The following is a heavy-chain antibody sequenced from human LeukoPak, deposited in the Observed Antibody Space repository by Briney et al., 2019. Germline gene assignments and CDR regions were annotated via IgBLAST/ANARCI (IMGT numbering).Heavy chain of an antibody. CDR3: ARIGNYYDSSGYYWRRIDY. J-gene: IGHJ4*02. Sequence: ASVKVSCKASGYTFTGYYMHWVRQAPGQGLEWMGWINPNSGGTNYAQKFQGRVTMTRGTSISTAYMELSRLRSDDTAVYYCARIGNYYDSSGYYWRRIDYWGQGTLVTVSS. D-gene: IGHD3-22*01. CDR1: GYTFTGYY. V-gene: IGHV1-2*02. CDR2: INPNSGGT.